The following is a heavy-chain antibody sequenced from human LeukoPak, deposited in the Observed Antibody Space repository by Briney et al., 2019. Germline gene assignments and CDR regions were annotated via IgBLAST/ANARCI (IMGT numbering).Heavy chain of an antibody. CDR2: ISGSGGST. J-gene: IGHJ3*02. D-gene: IGHD4-17*01. V-gene: IGHV3-23*01. Sequence: GGSLRLSCAASGLTFITYAMSWVRQAPGKGLEWVAAISGSGGSTYYADSVKGRFTISRDNSKNTLYLQMNSLRAEDTAVYYCAKDPDVYGDYGDAFDIWGQGTMVTVSS. CDR1: GLTFITYA. CDR3: AKDPDVYGDYGDAFDI.